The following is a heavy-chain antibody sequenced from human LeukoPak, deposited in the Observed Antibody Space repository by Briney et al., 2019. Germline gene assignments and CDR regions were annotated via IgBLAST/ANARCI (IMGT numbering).Heavy chain of an antibody. J-gene: IGHJ4*02. V-gene: IGHV3-23*01. CDR2: ISGSVVSR. CDR3: AKDRSYDILPPFDY. D-gene: IGHD3-9*01. Sequence: GGSLRLSCAASGFTFSSYAMIWVRQAPGNGLEWISGISGSVVSRDYADSVKARFTISRDNSKNTLYLQMNSPRAEDTAIYYCAKDRSYDILPPFDYWGQGTLVTVSS. CDR1: GFTFSSYA.